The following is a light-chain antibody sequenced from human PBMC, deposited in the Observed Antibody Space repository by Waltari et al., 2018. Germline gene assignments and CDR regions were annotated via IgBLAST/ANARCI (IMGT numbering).Light chain of an antibody. CDR2: EVR. J-gene: IGLJ3*02. Sequence: QSALTQPASVSGSPGQSITISCTGTSRDVRAYHYVSWYQQKPGKAPQLIIYEVRDRPPGVPNRFSGSKSGYTAFLTISGLQAEDEADYYCSSYTTSRTWVFGGGTKLTVL. V-gene: IGLV2-14*01. CDR1: SRDVRAYHY. CDR3: SSYTTSRTWV.